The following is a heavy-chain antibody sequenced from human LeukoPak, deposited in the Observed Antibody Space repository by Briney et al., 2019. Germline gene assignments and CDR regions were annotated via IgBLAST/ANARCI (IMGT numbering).Heavy chain of an antibody. CDR3: AKPFGSGWTPLDY. Sequence: PGGSLTLSCVASGFTFSSYWMSCVRQAPGKGLEWVANIKQDGSDKNYVDSVKGRFTISRDNAKNSPYLQMNSLRAEDTAIYYCAKPFGSGWTPLDYWGQGTLVTVSS. V-gene: IGHV3-7*01. CDR1: GFTFSSYW. CDR2: IKQDGSDK. J-gene: IGHJ4*02. D-gene: IGHD6-19*01.